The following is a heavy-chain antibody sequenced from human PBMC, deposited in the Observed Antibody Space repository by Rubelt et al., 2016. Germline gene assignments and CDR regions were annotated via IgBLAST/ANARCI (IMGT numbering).Heavy chain of an antibody. J-gene: IGHJ4*02. D-gene: IGHD6-19*01. CDR2: ISYDGTNK. CDR3: ASSSGWYFDY. Sequence: QVQLVESGGGVVQPGRSLRLSCAASGFTFSSYAMHWVRQAPGKGLEWVAVISYDGTNKYYADSVKGRFTTSRDNSKKTLYRQMNSLRAEDTAVYYWASSSGWYFDYWGQGTLATVSS. V-gene: IGHV3-30*04. CDR1: GFTFSSYA.